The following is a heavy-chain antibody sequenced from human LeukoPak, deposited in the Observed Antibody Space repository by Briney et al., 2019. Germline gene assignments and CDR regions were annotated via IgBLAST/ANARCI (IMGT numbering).Heavy chain of an antibody. CDR3: TRDSPVHY. D-gene: IGHD3-10*02. Sequence: GGSLRLSCTASGFTFGDYAMSWVRQAPGKGLEWVGFIRSKAYGGTTEYAASVKGKFTISRDDSKCIAYLQMNSLKTEDTAAYYCTRDSPVHYWGQGTLVTVSS. J-gene: IGHJ4*02. CDR1: GFTFGDYA. CDR2: IRSKAYGGTT. V-gene: IGHV3-49*04.